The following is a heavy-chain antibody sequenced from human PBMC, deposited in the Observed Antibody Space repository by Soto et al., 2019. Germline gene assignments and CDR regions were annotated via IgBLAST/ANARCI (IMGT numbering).Heavy chain of an antibody. CDR2: ISPYNGNT. V-gene: IGHV1-18*01. Sequence: KVSCKASGYSFTTYDISWLRQAPGQGLEWMGRISPYNGNTNYAQNFQDRVTMTADTSSSTAYMELRGLRSDDTAIYYCATSYDSGFDPWGQGTLVTVSS. D-gene: IGHD3-3*01. J-gene: IGHJ5*02. CDR1: GYSFTTYD. CDR3: ATSYDSGFDP.